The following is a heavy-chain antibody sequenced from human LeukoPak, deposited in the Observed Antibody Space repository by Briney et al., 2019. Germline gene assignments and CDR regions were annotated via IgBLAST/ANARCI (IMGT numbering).Heavy chain of an antibody. D-gene: IGHD3-22*01. Sequence: GGSLRLSCAASGLTFSNYAMSWVRQAPGKGLEWVSYISSSGSTIYYADSVKGRFTISRDNAKNSLYLQMNSLRAEDTAVYYCARNYYDSLYYFDYWGQGTLVTVSS. CDR3: ARNYYDSLYYFDY. CDR2: ISSSGSTI. V-gene: IGHV3-48*03. J-gene: IGHJ4*02. CDR1: GLTFSNYA.